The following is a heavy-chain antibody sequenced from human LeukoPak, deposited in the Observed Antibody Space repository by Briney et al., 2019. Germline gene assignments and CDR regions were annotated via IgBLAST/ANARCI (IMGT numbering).Heavy chain of an antibody. J-gene: IGHJ4*02. CDR2: ISYDGSNK. CDR1: GFTFSSYT. Sequence: SGGSLRLSCAASGFTFSSYTMHWVRQAPGKGLQWVAVISYDGSNKYYADSVRGRFTISRDNAKNSLYLQMNSLRAEDTAVYYCARDGFGELDYWGQGTLVTVSS. D-gene: IGHD3-10*01. V-gene: IGHV3-30-3*01. CDR3: ARDGFGELDY.